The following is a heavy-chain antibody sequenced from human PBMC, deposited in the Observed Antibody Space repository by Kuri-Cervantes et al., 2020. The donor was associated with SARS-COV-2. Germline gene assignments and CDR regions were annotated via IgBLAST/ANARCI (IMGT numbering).Heavy chain of an antibody. J-gene: IGHJ4*02. V-gene: IGHV3-49*04. D-gene: IGHD3-3*01. Sequence: GGSLRLSCAASGFTFSSYSMNWVRQAPGKGLEWVSLVKSKPYGTPTEYAASVKGRFTISRDDSKSIAYLQMNSLKTEDTAVYYCTTDRGLLFLEWLKDFDYWGQGTLVTVSS. CDR1: GFTFSSYS. CDR2: VKSKPYGTPT. CDR3: TTDRGLLFLEWLKDFDY.